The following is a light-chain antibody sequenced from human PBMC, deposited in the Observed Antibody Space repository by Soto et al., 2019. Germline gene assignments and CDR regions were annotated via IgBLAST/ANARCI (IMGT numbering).Light chain of an antibody. CDR3: QPYNNWPLT. CDR1: QGIGDT. Sequence: DIVLTQSPATLSVSPGERATLSCRASQGIGDTLAWYQHKPGQTPRLLIYDTSTRATGVPTRFSGSRSGAEFTLTINSLQSEDFAVYHCQPYNNWPLTFGGGTKVDIK. J-gene: IGKJ4*01. CDR2: DTS. V-gene: IGKV3-15*01.